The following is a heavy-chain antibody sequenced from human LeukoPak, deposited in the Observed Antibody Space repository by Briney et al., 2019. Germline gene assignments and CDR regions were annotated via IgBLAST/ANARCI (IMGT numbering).Heavy chain of an antibody. V-gene: IGHV1-2*02. CDR1: GYSFTGYF. D-gene: IGHD5-24*01. CDR2: INPNSGGT. J-gene: IGHJ4*02. CDR3: LRMEMPTAIFDH. Sequence: GSSVSVSCKASGYSFTGYFMHGVRQAAGQRLEWMGWINPNSGGTNYAQKLQGRVTITRDTSISTGSMELKKLRACETTMFLCLRMEMPTAIFDHWGQGTLLTVSS.